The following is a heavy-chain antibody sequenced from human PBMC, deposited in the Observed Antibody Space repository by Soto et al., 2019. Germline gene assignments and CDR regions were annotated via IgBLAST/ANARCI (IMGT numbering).Heavy chain of an antibody. J-gene: IGHJ6*01. Sequence: PGGSLRLSCAASGFTFSSYSMNWVRQAPGKGLEWVSSISSSSSYIYYADSVKGRFTISRDNAKNSLYLQMNSLRAEDTAVYYCASYPEYYDFSSGSPPYGMDVWGQGTTGTVS. CDR3: ASYPEYYDFSSGSPPYGMDV. CDR2: ISSSSSYI. V-gene: IGHV3-21*01. CDR1: GFTFSSYS. D-gene: IGHD3-3*01.